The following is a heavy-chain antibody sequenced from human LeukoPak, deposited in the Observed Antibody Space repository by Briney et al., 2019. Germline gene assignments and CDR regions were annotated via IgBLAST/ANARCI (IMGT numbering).Heavy chain of an antibody. Sequence: GESLSVSCAASGFTFSNIWMTWVRQAPAKGLEWVGRIKRKAEGGTTDYAAPVRGKFTISRDDSKTTLYLQMNSLKAEDTAVYYCTPATSTTASWSWGQGTLVTVSS. CDR3: TPATSTTASWS. V-gene: IGHV3-15*01. D-gene: IGHD1-1*01. CDR2: IKRKAEGGTT. CDR1: GFTFSNIW. J-gene: IGHJ5*02.